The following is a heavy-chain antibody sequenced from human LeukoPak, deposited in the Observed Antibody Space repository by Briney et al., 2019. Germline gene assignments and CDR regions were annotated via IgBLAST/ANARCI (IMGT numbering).Heavy chain of an antibody. D-gene: IGHD3-22*01. V-gene: IGHV3-43D*03. CDR1: GFTFDDYT. CDR2: ISWDGGST. J-gene: IGHJ4*02. Sequence: GGSLRLSCAASGFTFDDYTMHWVRQAPGKGLEWVSLISWDGGSTYYADSVKGRFTISRDNSKNSLYLQMNSLRAEDTALYYCAKDSLKRSRYDSSGGFDYWGQGTLVTVSS. CDR3: AKDSLKRSRYDSSGGFDY.